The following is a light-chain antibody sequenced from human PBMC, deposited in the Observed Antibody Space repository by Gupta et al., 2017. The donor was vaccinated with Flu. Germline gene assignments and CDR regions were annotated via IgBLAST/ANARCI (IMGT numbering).Light chain of an antibody. CDR3: RLDDGGAYV. Sequence: VVPQAPSLTVSPGGTVTLTCASSTGAVNSGYNPNWIQQKPGQTPRALIFGASNKESWTPARFSGSRSGGKAALTLAGGQPEDEDEYYCRLDDGGAYVFGTGTKVTVL. CDR2: GAS. J-gene: IGLJ1*01. V-gene: IGLV7-43*01. CDR1: TGAVNSGYN.